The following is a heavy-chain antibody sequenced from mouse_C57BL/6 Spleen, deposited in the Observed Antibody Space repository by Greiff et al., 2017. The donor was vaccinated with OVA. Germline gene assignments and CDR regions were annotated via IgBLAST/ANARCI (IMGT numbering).Heavy chain of an antibody. V-gene: IGHV1-62-2*01. D-gene: IGHD1-1*01. CDR3: ARQSTVVAFYY. Sequence: QVQLQQSGAELVKPGASVKLSCKASGYTFTEYPIHWVKQRSGQGLEWIGWFYPGSGRLKYNEHFKDKATLTADKSSSTVYMERSRLTSEDSAVYFCARQSTVVAFYYWGQGTTLTVSS. CDR2: FYPGSGRL. CDR1: GYTFTEYP. J-gene: IGHJ2*01.